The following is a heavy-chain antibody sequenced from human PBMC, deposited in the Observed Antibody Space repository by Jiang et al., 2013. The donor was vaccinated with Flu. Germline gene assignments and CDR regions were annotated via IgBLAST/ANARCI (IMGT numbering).Heavy chain of an antibody. CDR2: INPNSGGT. J-gene: IGHJ3*02. CDR1: GYTFTGYY. Sequence: SCKASGYTFTGYYMHWVRQAPGQGLEWMGRINPNSGGTNYAQKFQGRVTMTRDTSISTAYMELSRLRSDDTAVYYCARSLGELSLFPDDAFDIWGQGTMVTVSS. D-gene: IGHD3-16*02. CDR3: ARSLGELSLFPDDAFDI. V-gene: IGHV1-2*06.